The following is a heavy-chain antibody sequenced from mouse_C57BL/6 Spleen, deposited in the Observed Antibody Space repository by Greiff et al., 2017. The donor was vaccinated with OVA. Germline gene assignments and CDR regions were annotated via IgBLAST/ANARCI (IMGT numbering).Heavy chain of an antibody. CDR3: ARRRYDYYYFDY. V-gene: IGHV1-47*01. CDR2: FHPYNDDT. CDR1: GYTFTTYP. Sequence: VKLMESGAELVKPGASVKMSCKASGYTFTTYPIEWMKQNHGKSLEWIGNFHPYNDDTKYNEKFKGKATLTVEKSSSTVYLELSRLTSDDSAVYYCARRRYDYYYFDYWGQGTTLTVSS. D-gene: IGHD2-4*01. J-gene: IGHJ2*01.